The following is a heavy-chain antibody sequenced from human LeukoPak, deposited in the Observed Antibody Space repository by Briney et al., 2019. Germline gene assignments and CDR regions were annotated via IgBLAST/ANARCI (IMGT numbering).Heavy chain of an antibody. V-gene: IGHV3-33*08. J-gene: IGHJ4*02. Sequence: GGSLRLSCAASGFTFTTAWMNWVRQAPGKGLEWVAVIWPDGSFKYYADSVKDRFTISRDNSKNTLWLQMNSLRAEDTGVYFCARAVGPYDYWGQGTLVTVSS. D-gene: IGHD3-10*01. CDR1: GFTFTTAW. CDR2: IWPDGSFK. CDR3: ARAVGPYDY.